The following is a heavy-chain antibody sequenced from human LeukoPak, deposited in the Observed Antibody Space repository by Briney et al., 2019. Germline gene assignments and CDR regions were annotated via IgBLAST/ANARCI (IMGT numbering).Heavy chain of an antibody. J-gene: IGHJ4*02. CDR3: ARGKYDSGGYYLDY. CDR2: INHSGTT. CDR1: GGSFSGYY. Sequence: SETLSLTSAVYGGSFSGYYWSWIRQPPGKGLKWIGEINHSGTTNYNPSLKSRVTISLDTSKSQFSLMLSSVTGADTAVYYCARGKYDSGGYYLDYWGQGTLVTVSS. D-gene: IGHD3-22*01. V-gene: IGHV4-34*01.